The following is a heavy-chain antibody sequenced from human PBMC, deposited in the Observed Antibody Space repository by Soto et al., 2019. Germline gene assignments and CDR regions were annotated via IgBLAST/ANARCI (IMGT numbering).Heavy chain of an antibody. CDR1: GYTFTSSN. CDR2: MNPLNGNA. J-gene: IGHJ5*02. Sequence: QEQLVQSGAEVKRPGASVKVACRASGYTFTSSNINWVRQAAGQGPEWIRWMNPLNGNAAFAREFQGRITLTRDTSTDTAYMEVGGLSSGDTAIYYCARAVGIAVTGLDLWGPGTLVTVSS. V-gene: IGHV1-8*01. D-gene: IGHD6-19*01. CDR3: ARAVGIAVTGLDL.